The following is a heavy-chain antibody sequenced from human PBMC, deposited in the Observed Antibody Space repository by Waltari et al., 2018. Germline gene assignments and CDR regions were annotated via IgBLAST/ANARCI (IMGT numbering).Heavy chain of an antibody. D-gene: IGHD3-10*01. CDR2: ISVGSATI. CDR1: GFTFSFYD. Sequence: EVQLVESGGGLVQSGGSLRLSCATSGFTFSFYDMHWVPQAPGKGLGWLSYISVGSATIYYADSVKGRFSISRDDARNSLFLEINSLRAEDSAVYYCARAGEFRSYYYAMDVWGQGTAVSVSS. J-gene: IGHJ6*02. V-gene: IGHV3-48*03. CDR3: ARAGEFRSYYYAMDV.